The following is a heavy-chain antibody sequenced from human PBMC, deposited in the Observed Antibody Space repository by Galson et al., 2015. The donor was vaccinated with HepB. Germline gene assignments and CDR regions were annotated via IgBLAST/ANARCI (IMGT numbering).Heavy chain of an antibody. CDR1: GFNFNNPW. J-gene: IGHJ4*02. V-gene: IGHV3-74*01. CDR2: INTDGSRT. D-gene: IGHD1-26*01. CDR3: AKDLTWGASDY. Sequence: SLRLSCAASGFNFNNPWMHWVRQVPGRGLVWVSFINTDGSRTHYADSVRGRFTISRDNAKNTLYLRMNSLRVEDTAVYYCAKDLTWGASDYWGQGALVTVSS.